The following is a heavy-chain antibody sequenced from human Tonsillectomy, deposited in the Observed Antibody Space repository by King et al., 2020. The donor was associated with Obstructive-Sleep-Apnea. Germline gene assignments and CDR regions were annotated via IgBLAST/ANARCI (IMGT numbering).Heavy chain of an antibody. CDR3: ARHPRGEAAAEFQH. D-gene: IGHD6-13*01. CDR2: IYYSGST. V-gene: IGHV4-59*08. Sequence: QLQESGPGLVKPSETLSLTCTVSGGSISSYYWSWIRQPPGKGLEWIGYIYYSGSTNYNPSLKSRVTISVDTSKNQFSLKLSSVTAADTAVYYCARHPRGEAAAEFQHWGQGTLVTVSS. J-gene: IGHJ1*01. CDR1: GGSISSYY.